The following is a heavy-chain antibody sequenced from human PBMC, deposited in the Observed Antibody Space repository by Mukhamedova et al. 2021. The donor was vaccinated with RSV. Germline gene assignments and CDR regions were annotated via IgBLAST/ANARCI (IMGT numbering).Heavy chain of an antibody. CDR3: ARDLGYTAGSISVGAFDV. V-gene: IGHV3-53*01. D-gene: IGHD3-16*02. Sequence: APGGGLEWVSIIYIGGSTYYADSVKGRFTISRDSSRNTVYLQMNNLRADDTAVYFCARDLGYTAGSISVGAFDVWGQGTAVTVSS. J-gene: IGHJ3*01. CDR2: IYIGGST.